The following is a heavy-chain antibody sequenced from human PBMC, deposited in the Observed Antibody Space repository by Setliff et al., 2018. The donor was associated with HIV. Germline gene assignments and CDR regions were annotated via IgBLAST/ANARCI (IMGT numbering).Heavy chain of an antibody. V-gene: IGHV4-31*03. CDR1: GGSISSGGYY. Sequence: SETLSLTCTVSGGSISSGGYYWSWIRQHPGKGLEWIGYIYYSGSTSYNPSLKSRVTISVDTSKNQFSLKLSSVTAADTAVYYCARAPYYDSSGYYFYYYYYYMDVWGKGTTVTVSS. CDR2: IYYSGST. D-gene: IGHD3-22*01. J-gene: IGHJ6*03. CDR3: ARAPYYDSSGYYFYYYYYYMDV.